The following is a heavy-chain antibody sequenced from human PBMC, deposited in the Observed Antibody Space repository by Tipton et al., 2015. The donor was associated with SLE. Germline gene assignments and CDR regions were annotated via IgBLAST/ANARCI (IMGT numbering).Heavy chain of an antibody. Sequence: TLSLTCTVSRGSINSHYNAWIRQPPGRGLEWIGDIFYTGSTNYNPSLKSRVTISLDASNNQFSLRLHSVTVADTAVYYCARGGLYETSAYSVGFDIWGQGTLVTVSP. V-gene: IGHV4-59*08. CDR3: ARGGLYETSAYSVGFDI. CDR2: IFYTGST. J-gene: IGHJ3*02. D-gene: IGHD3-22*01. CDR1: RGSINSHY.